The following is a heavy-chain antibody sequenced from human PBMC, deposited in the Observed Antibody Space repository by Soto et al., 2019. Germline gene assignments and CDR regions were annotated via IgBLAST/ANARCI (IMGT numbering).Heavy chain of an antibody. J-gene: IGHJ6*02. CDR1: GDSISSSSYY. CDR2: IYYSGST. D-gene: IGHD3-9*01. V-gene: IGHV4-39*01. Sequence: SETLSLTCTVSGDSISSSSYYWGWIRQPPGKGLEWIGSIYYSGSTYYNPSLKSRVTISVDTSKNQFSLKLSSVTAADTAVYYCAKTSKGVRYFDWLPQSGNYYGMDVWGQGTTVTVSS. CDR3: AKTSKGVRYFDWLPQSGNYYGMDV.